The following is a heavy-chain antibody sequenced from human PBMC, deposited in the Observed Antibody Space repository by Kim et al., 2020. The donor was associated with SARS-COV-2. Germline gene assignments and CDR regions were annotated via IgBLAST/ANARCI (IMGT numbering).Heavy chain of an antibody. CDR3: ARDASWHFDS. Sequence: ASVKVSCKTSGYTFTNYYVHWARQAPGQGLEWMGRISPKSGDTQYVQKVQGRVTMTRDTSISTVYMKLTNLRSDDTAVYYCARDASWHFDSWGQGTLVTVSS. CDR2: ISPKSGDT. CDR1: GYTFTNYY. V-gene: IGHV1-2*06. J-gene: IGHJ4*02.